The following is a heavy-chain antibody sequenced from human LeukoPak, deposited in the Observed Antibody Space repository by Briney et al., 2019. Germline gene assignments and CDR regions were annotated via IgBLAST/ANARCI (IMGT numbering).Heavy chain of an antibody. Sequence: PSETLSRTASGSGFSISGYYWSWIRQPPGNGWEWIVYIYTRGSTNYNPSLTSRVSISVDTSTNQFSLKLSFVIAADTAVYYCARKNLDFWSGYYSYYMDVWGKGTTLTVSS. CDR1: GFSISGYY. D-gene: IGHD3-3*01. V-gene: IGHV4-4*09. CDR2: IYTRGST. CDR3: ARKNLDFWSGYYSYYMDV. J-gene: IGHJ6*03.